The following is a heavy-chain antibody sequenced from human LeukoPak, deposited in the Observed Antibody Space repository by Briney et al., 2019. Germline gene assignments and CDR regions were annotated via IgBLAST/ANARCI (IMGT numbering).Heavy chain of an antibody. V-gene: IGHV3-7*05. D-gene: IGHD5-24*01. CDR3: ARASDPWLQLT. Sequence: GGSLRLSCAASGFTFSNYWMIWVRQAPGEGLEWVGNIKQDGSEKRYADSVRGRFSISRDNAQTSLYLQMNSLRAEDTAVYYCARASDPWLQLTWGQGTLVTVSS. CDR2: IKQDGSEK. J-gene: IGHJ5*02. CDR1: GFTFSNYW.